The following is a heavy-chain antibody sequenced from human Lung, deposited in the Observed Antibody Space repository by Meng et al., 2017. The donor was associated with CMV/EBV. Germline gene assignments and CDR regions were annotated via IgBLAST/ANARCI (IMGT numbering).Heavy chain of an antibody. Sequence: SQTLSLTCAVYGGSFSGYYWSWIRQPPGKGLEWIGEINHSGGTNYNPSLKSRVTISVDTSKNQFSLKLSSVTAADTAVYYCARGEIVRKGVDYWGHGRRVTVSS. D-gene: IGHD3-16*02. CDR1: GGSFSGYY. V-gene: IGHV4-34*01. CDR2: INHSGGT. J-gene: IGHJ4*01. CDR3: ARGEIVRKGVDY.